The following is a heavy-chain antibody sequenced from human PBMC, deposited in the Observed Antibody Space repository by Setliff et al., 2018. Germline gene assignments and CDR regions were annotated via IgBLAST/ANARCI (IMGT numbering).Heavy chain of an antibody. CDR1: GGSIRSYY. Sequence: SETLSLTCTVSGGSIRSYYWNWIRQPPGKGLEWIANVYYTGSTYYSPSLASRVSMSIGTSKNRFSLKLHPVTAADTAVYYCARTSSRRYFDLWGRGTLVTVSS. CDR2: VYYTGST. CDR3: ARTSSRRYFDL. J-gene: IGHJ2*01. D-gene: IGHD4-17*01. V-gene: IGHV4-59*04.